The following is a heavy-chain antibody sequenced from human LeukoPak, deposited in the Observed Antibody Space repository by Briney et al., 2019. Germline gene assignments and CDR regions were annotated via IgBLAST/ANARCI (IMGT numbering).Heavy chain of an antibody. J-gene: IGHJ4*02. Sequence: ASVKVSCKASGGTFSSYAISWVRQAPGQGLEWMGRIIPILGIANHAQKFQGRVTITADKSTSTAYMELSSLRSEDTAVYYCARELDPYSSGYYAYGYWGQGTLVTVSS. V-gene: IGHV1-69*04. CDR1: GGTFSSYA. D-gene: IGHD3-22*01. CDR2: IIPILGIA. CDR3: ARELDPYSSGYYAYGY.